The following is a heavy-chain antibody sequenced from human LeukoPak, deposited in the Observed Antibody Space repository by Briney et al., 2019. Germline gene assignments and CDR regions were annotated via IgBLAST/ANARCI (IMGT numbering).Heavy chain of an antibody. J-gene: IGHJ4*02. V-gene: IGHV4-39*01. CDR1: GGSISSSSYY. Sequence: PSETLSLTCTVSGGSISSSSYYWGWIRQPPGKGLEWIGSIYYSGSTYYNPSLKSRVTISVDTSKNQFSLKLSSVTAADTAVYYCARQPRHAPEFDYWGQGTLVTVSS. CDR3: ARQPRHAPEFDY. CDR2: IYYSGST.